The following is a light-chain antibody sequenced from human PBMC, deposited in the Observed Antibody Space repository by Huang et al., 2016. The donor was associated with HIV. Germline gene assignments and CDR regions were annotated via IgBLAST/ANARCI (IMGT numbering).Light chain of an antibody. J-gene: IGKJ1*01. V-gene: IGKV2-28*01. CDR2: LGT. CDR3: MQNLQTPRT. CDR1: QRLLQGTEYND. Sequence: DIVMTQSPLSLSVTPGEAASMSCRSSQRLLQGTEYNDLDWYLRKPGPSPQHLIYLGTYRAAGVTDRISGSGSGTDFTLKISSVEAEDVEVYYWMQNLQTPRTFGQGTKVEIK.